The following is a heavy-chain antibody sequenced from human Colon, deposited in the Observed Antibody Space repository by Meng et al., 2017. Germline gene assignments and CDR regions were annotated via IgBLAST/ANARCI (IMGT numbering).Heavy chain of an antibody. CDR2: INPNNGDT. D-gene: IGHD5-12*01. CDR3: ARALYSGNNRRGYLGY. CDR1: GYIFTGYY. Sequence: ASVKVSCKASGYIFTGYYIQWIRQAPGQGLESMGWINPNNGDTNSAQKFQGRVTMTRDTSNTTAYLELRSLRSDDTAVYYCARALYSGNNRRGYLGYWGQGTLVTVSS. J-gene: IGHJ4*02. V-gene: IGHV1-2*02.